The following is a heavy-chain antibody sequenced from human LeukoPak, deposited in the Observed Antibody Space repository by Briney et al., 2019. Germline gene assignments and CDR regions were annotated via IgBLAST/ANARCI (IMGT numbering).Heavy chain of an antibody. CDR3: ARERFVGGTFRAFDY. V-gene: IGHV1-46*01. CDR2: INPSGGST. D-gene: IGHD1-26*01. J-gene: IGHJ4*02. CDR1: GYTFTSYF. Sequence: ASVTVSCKASGYTFTSYFMHWVRQAPGQGLEWMGIINPSGGSTTYAQKFQGRVTMTRDMSTSTVYMDLSSLRSEDTAVYYCARERFVGGTFRAFDYWGQGTLVTVSS.